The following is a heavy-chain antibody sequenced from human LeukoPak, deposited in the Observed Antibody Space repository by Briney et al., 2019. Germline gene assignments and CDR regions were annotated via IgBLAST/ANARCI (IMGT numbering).Heavy chain of an antibody. V-gene: IGHV3-21*01. Sequence: PGGSLRLSCAASGFTFSSYSMNWVRQAPGKGLEWVSSISSSSSYIYYADSVKGRFTISRDNAKNSLYLQMNSLRAEDTAVYYCARDGRGQYYYDSSGYYYWGQGTLVTVSS. CDR2: ISSSSSYI. J-gene: IGHJ4*02. CDR3: ARDGRGQYYYDSSGYYY. D-gene: IGHD3-22*01. CDR1: GFTFSSYS.